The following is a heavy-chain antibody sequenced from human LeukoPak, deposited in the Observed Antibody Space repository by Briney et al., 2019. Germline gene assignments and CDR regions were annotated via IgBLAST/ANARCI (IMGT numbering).Heavy chain of an antibody. J-gene: IGHJ4*02. CDR1: GYTFTSYD. CDR2: MNPNSGNT. D-gene: IGHD3-22*01. CDR3: AREDYYDSGSSDY. V-gene: IGHV1-8*03. Sequence: PGASVTVSCKASGYTFTSYDINWVRQATGQGLEWMGWMNPNSGNTAYAQKFQGRVTITRNTSISTAYMELSSLRSEDTAIYYCAREDYYDSGSSDYWGQGTLVTVSS.